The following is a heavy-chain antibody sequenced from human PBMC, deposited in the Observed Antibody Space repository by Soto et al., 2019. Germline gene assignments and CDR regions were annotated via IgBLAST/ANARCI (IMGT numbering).Heavy chain of an antibody. Sequence: SETLSLTCTVSGGSIRNYYWNWIRQSPGKGLEWIGFIYYTGNANYNPSLKSRVTILADTSKNQFSPRLSSVIAADTAVYYCARQPRYCTSAICPFDYWGLGTLVTVSS. CDR1: GGSIRNYY. CDR3: ARQPRYCTSAICPFDY. J-gene: IGHJ4*02. D-gene: IGHD2-8*01. CDR2: IYYTGNA. V-gene: IGHV4-59*01.